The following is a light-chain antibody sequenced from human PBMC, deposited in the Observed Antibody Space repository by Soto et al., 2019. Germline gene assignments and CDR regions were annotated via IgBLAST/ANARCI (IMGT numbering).Light chain of an antibody. V-gene: IGLV7-43*01. CDR3: LFFYGDGVV. CDR2: STT. CDR1: TGAVTSGYY. Sequence: QAVVTQEPSLTVSPGGTVTLTCASSTGAVTSGYYPNWFQQRPGQPPRALIYSTTYKHPWTPARFSGSLLGGKAALTLSGAQPEDEAEYFGLFFYGDGVVFGGGTKLTVL. J-gene: IGLJ2*01.